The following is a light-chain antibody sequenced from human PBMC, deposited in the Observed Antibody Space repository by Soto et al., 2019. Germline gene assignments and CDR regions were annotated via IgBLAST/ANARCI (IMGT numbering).Light chain of an antibody. Sequence: QPVLTQPASVSGSPGQSITISCTGTSSDVGGYNYVSWYQQNPGKAPKVMIYDVSNRPSGVSDRFSGSKSGNTASLTISGLQPEDEADYYCMSYTSSRTRVFGGGTKLTVL. CDR2: DVS. CDR3: MSYTSSRTRV. J-gene: IGLJ3*02. CDR1: SSDVGGYNY. V-gene: IGLV2-14*03.